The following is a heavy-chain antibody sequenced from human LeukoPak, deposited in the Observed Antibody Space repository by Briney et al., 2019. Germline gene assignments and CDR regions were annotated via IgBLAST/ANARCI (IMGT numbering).Heavy chain of an antibody. CDR3: ARALWMVDY. CDR1: GGSFSGYY. D-gene: IGHD6-19*01. J-gene: IGHJ4*02. CDR2: INHSGST. V-gene: IGHV4-34*01. Sequence: KPSETLSLTCAVYGGSFSGYYWSWIRQPPGKGLEWIGEINHSGSTNYNPSLKSRVTISVDTSKNQFSLKLSSVTAADTAVYYCARALWMVDYWGQGTLVTVSS.